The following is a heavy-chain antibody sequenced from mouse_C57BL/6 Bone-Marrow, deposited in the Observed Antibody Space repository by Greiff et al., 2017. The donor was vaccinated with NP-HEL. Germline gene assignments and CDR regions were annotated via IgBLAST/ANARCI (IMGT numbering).Heavy chain of an antibody. Sequence: VQLQQSGPGLVQPSQSLSITCTVSGFSLTSYGVHWVRQSPGKGLEWLGVIWRGGSTDYNADFMSRLSITKDNSKSQVFFKMNSLQADDTAIYYCAKYSNYFFYFDYWGQGTTLTVSS. V-gene: IGHV2-5*01. D-gene: IGHD2-5*01. CDR3: AKYSNYFFYFDY. J-gene: IGHJ2*01. CDR2: IWRGGST. CDR1: GFSLTSYG.